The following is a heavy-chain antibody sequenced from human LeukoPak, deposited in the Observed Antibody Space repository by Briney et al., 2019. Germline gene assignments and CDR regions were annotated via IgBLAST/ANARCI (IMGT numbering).Heavy chain of an antibody. Sequence: GGSLRLSCAASGFTFSSYSMNWVRQAPGKGLEWVSSISSSSSYIYYADSVKGRFTISRDNAKKSLYLQMNSLRAEDTAVYYCARVDSSGYYLLWYFDLWGRGTLVTVSS. CDR1: GFTFSSYS. CDR2: ISSSSSYI. J-gene: IGHJ2*01. CDR3: ARVDSSGYYLLWYFDL. V-gene: IGHV3-21*01. D-gene: IGHD3-22*01.